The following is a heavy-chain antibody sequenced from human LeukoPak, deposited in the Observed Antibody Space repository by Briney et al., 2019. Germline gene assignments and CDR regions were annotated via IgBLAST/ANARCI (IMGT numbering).Heavy chain of an antibody. V-gene: IGHV3-48*02. CDR3: ARDEPGHSSGWYGSFDY. CDR2: ISSSSTI. CDR1: GFTFSSYA. Sequence: GGSLRLSCAASGFTFSSYAMHWVRQAPGKGLEWVSYISSSSTIYYADSVRGRFSISRDNAKNSLYLQMNSLRDEDTAVYYCARDEPGHSSGWYGSFDYWGQGTLVTVSS. J-gene: IGHJ4*02. D-gene: IGHD6-19*01.